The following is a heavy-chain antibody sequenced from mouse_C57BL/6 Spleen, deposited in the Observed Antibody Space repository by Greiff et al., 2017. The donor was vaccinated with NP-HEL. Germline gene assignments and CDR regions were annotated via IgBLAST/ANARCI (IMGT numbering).Heavy chain of an antibody. CDR3: ARYGYDKTVSFAY. CDR1: GFSFTNSY. V-gene: IGHV14-3*01. J-gene: IGHJ3*01. CDR2: IDPAHGNT. Sequence: VQLQQSVAELVRPGASVTLSCTASGFSFTNSYMHWVKPRPEQGLEWIGRIDPAHGNTKYAPKFPGKATITEDTSSNTAYLQLSSLTSEDTAIEYCARYGYDKTVSFAYWGQGTLVTVSA. D-gene: IGHD2-2*01.